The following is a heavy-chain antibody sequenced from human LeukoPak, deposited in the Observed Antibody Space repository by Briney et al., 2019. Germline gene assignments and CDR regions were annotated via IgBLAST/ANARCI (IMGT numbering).Heavy chain of an antibody. CDR2: ISYDGNTK. D-gene: IGHD3-22*01. Sequence: GGSLRLSCLGSGFTFRNYPMYWVCQAPGKGLEWMAVISYDGNTKYYADSVKGRFTLSRDNSKDTVYLQVDSLRSEDTAVYFCATSRITMIGDYMDFWGRGTAVTVSS. CDR1: GFTFRNYP. J-gene: IGHJ6*03. V-gene: IGHV3-30*04. CDR3: ATSRITMIGDYMDF.